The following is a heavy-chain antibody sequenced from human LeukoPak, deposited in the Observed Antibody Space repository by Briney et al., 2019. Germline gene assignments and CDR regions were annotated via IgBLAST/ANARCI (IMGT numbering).Heavy chain of an antibody. J-gene: IGHJ4*02. CDR3: ARGYSSSWYRFDY. Sequence: SETLSLTCAVYGGSFSGYYWSWIRQPPGKGLEWIGEINHSGSTNYNPSLKSRVTISVDTSKNQFSLRLSSVTAADTAVYYCARGYSSSWYRFDYWGQGTLVTVSS. CDR1: GGSFSGYY. V-gene: IGHV4-34*01. D-gene: IGHD6-13*01. CDR2: INHSGST.